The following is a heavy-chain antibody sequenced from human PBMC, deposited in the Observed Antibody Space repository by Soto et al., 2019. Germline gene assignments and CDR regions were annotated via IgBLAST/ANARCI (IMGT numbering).Heavy chain of an antibody. CDR1: GYPVTAYY. V-gene: IGHV1-2*02. CDR2: INPATGAA. J-gene: IGHJ3*02. Sequence: QLHLVQSGAVVKKPGASVTVSCSASGYPVTAYYMHWVRQAPGRGLEWMGGINPATGAAKYTQTFQGRGTKDKDPSPSTVFMELGRLDSEDHALFYWGGGGGVGVAGSAAFDMWGQGTLVTVSS. D-gene: IGHD3-3*01. CDR3: GGGGGVGVAGSAAFDM.